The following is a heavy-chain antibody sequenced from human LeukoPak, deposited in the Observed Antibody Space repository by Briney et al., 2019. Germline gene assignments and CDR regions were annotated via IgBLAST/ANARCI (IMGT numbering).Heavy chain of an antibody. V-gene: IGHV4-59*08. CDR1: GGSMSGQF. Sequence: SETLSLTCTFSGGSMSGQFWSWFRQPPGKGLEWIGYVHSSGSTNYNPSLKSRVTISIDTSKNQFSLNLSSVTAADTALYYCARHVSVTPWFFDFWGRGTLVTVSS. CDR3: ARHVSVTPWFFDF. CDR2: VHSSGST. D-gene: IGHD4-17*01. J-gene: IGHJ2*01.